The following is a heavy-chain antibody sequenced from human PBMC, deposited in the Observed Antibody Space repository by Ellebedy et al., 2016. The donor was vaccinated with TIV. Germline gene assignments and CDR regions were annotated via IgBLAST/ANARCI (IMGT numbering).Heavy chain of an antibody. CDR1: GFSFSTYD. CDR2: IGIRGDS. J-gene: IGHJ6*02. V-gene: IGHV3-13*01. CDR3: ARDLTGNGFDV. D-gene: IGHD3-9*01. Sequence: GESLKISCAASGFSFSTYDMHWVRPGAGKGLEWVSGIGIRGDSYYSGSVKGRFTISRENAKSSLYLQMDSRRAGDTAVYFCARDLTGNGFDVWGQGTTVTISS.